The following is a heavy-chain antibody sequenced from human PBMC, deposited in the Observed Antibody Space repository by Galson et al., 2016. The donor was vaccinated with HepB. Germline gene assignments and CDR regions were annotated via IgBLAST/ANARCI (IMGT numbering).Heavy chain of an antibody. CDR2: IYHSGST. V-gene: IGHV4-31*03. J-gene: IGHJ4*02. Sequence: TLSLTCTVSGGSISSGGYYWSWIRQHPGKGLEWIGYIYHSGSTYYNPSLKSRVSISVDTSKNQFSLRLSSVTAADTAVYYCARDRSSGSGNFDYWGRGTLVTVS. CDR3: ARDRSSGSGNFDY. D-gene: IGHD3-10*01. CDR1: GGSISSGGYY.